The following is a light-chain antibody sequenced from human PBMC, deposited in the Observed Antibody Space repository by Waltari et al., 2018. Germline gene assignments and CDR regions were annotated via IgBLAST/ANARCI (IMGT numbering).Light chain of an antibody. Sequence: QSALTQPASVSGSPGQSITISCTATISDVGGYNYVSWYQQHPGKAPKLMIYDVSNRPSGVSNRFSGSKSGNTASLTISGLQAEDEAEYYCSSYTSSSVVFGGGTKLTVL. V-gene: IGLV2-14*01. CDR2: DVS. CDR1: ISDVGGYNY. J-gene: IGLJ2*01. CDR3: SSYTSSSVV.